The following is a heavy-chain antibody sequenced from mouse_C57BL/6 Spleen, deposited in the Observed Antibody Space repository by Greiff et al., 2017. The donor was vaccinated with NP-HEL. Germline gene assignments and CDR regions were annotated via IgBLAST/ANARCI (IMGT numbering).Heavy chain of an antibody. CDR2: ISSGGSYT. D-gene: IGHD1-1*01. J-gene: IGHJ1*03. V-gene: IGHV5-6*01. CDR3: AGHETTVVAHWYFDV. Sequence: DAQLVESGGDLVKPGGSLKLSCAASGFTFSSYGMSWVRPTPDKRLEWVATISSGGSYTYYPDSVKGRFTLPRDNAKNTTYLQMSSLKSEDTAMYYCAGHETTVVAHWYFDVWGTGTTVTVSS. CDR1: GFTFSSYG.